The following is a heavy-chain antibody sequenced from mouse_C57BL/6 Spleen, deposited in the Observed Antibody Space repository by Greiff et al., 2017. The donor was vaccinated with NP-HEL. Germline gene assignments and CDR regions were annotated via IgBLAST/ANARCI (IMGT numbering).Heavy chain of an antibody. Sequence: QVQLQQPGAELVKPGASVKLSCKASGYTFTSYWMHWVKQRPGQGLEWIGMIHPNSGSTNYNEKFKSKATLAVDKSSSTAYMQLSSLTSEDSAVYYCARDSNYGRFAYWGQGTLVTVSA. CDR3: ARDSNYGRFAY. CDR1: GYTFTSYW. CDR2: IHPNSGST. D-gene: IGHD2-5*01. V-gene: IGHV1-64*01. J-gene: IGHJ3*01.